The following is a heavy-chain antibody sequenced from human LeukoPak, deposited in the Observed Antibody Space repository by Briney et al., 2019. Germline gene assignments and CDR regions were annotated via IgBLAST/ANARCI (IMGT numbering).Heavy chain of an antibody. D-gene: IGHD3-9*01. V-gene: IGHV1-2*02. CDR1: GYTFTGYY. CDR3: ARGGAPTGYNYYYYYYMDV. J-gene: IGHJ6*03. Sequence: ASVKVSCKASGYTFTGYYMHWVRQAPGQGLEWMGWINPNSGGTNYAQKFQGRVTMTRDTSISTAYMELSRLRSDDTAVYYCARGGAPTGYNYYYYYYMDVWGNGTTVTISS. CDR2: INPNSGGT.